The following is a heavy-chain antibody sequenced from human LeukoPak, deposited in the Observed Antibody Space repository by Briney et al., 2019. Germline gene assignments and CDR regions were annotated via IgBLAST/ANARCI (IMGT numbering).Heavy chain of an antibody. CDR2: INHSGST. Sequence: KPSETLSLTCAVYGGSFSGYYWSWIHQPPGKGLEWIGEINHSGSTNYNLSLKSRVTISVDTSKNQFSLKLSSVTAADTAVYYCARGGSSSWNYNWFDPWGQGTLVTVSS. CDR3: ARGGSSSWNYNWFDP. CDR1: GGSFSGYY. V-gene: IGHV4-34*01. J-gene: IGHJ5*02. D-gene: IGHD6-13*01.